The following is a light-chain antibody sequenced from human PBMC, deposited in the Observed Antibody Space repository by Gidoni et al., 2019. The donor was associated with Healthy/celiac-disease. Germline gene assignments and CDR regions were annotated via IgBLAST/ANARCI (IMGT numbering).Light chain of an antibody. V-gene: IGKV3-11*01. Sequence: VFTQSPATLSLSPGERATLSCRASQSVSRYLAWYQPKPGQAPRLLIYDASNRATGIPARFSGSGSGTDFTHTISSLEPEDVAVYYGQQRSNGPPLTFXGXTKVEIK. J-gene: IGKJ4*01. CDR2: DAS. CDR3: QQRSNGPPLT. CDR1: QSVSRY.